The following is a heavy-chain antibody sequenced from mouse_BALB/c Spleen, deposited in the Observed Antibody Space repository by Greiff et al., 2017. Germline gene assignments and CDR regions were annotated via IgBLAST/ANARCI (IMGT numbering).Heavy chain of an antibody. CDR1: GYTFTDYV. V-gene: IGHV1-81*01. CDR2: IYPGSGST. J-gene: IGHJ4*01. CDR3: ARGGFYYGSSYEAMDY. Sequence: QVQLQQSGPELVKPGASVKMSCKASGYTFTDYVISWVKQRTGQGLEWIGEIYPGSGSTYYNEKFKGKATLTADKSSNTAYMQLSSLTSEDSAVYICARGGFYYGSSYEAMDYWGQGTSVTVSA. D-gene: IGHD1-1*01.